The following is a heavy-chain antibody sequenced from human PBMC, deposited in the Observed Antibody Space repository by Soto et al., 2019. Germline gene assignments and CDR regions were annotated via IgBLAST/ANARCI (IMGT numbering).Heavy chain of an antibody. Sequence: QVQLQESGPGLVKPSGTLSLTCAVSGGSISSINWWSWVRQPPGKGLEWIGEIHHSGSTNYNPSLMSRVTISVDKSKNQFSLKLSSVTAADTAVYYCARGVYGRDSLWGRGTLVTVSS. CDR3: ARGVYGRDSL. J-gene: IGHJ4*02. D-gene: IGHD2-21*02. CDR1: GGSISSINW. V-gene: IGHV4-4*02. CDR2: IHHSGST.